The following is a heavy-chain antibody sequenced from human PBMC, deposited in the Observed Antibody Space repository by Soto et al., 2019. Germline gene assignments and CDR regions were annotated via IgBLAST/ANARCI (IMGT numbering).Heavy chain of an antibody. Sequence: TLSLTCTVSGGSISRGGYYWSWIRQHPGKGLEWIGYIYYSGSTYYNPSLKSRLTISVDTSKNQFSLKLSSVTAADTAVYYCAREATRKVPPRGGFDYWGQGTLVTVS. CDR2: IYYSGST. D-gene: IGHD1-1*01. J-gene: IGHJ4*02. CDR3: AREATRKVPPRGGFDY. CDR1: GGSISRGGYY. V-gene: IGHV4-31*03.